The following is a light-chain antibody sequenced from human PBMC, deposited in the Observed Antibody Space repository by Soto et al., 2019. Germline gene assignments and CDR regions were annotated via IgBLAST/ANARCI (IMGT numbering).Light chain of an antibody. J-gene: IGKJ5*01. V-gene: IGKV3-20*01. Sequence: EIVLTQSPGTLSLSPGERATLSCSARQSVSSSYLAWYQQKPGQAPRLLIYGASSRATGIPDRFSGSGSGTDFTLTISRLEPEDFAVYYCQQYGSPITFGQGTRLEIK. CDR3: QQYGSPIT. CDR1: QSVSSSY. CDR2: GAS.